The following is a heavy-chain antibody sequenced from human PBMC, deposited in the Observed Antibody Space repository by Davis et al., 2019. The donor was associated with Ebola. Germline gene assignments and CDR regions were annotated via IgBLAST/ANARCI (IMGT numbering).Heavy chain of an antibody. CDR1: GYTFTSYY. CDR2: INPSGGST. V-gene: IGHV1-46*01. Sequence: AASVKASCKASGYTFTSYYMHWVRQAPGQGLEWMGIINPSGGSTSYAQKFQGRVTMTRDTSTSTVYIELSSLRSEDTAVYYCARDGYDTYYYYGMDVWGQGTTVTVSS. D-gene: IGHD5-12*01. J-gene: IGHJ6*02. CDR3: ARDGYDTYYYYGMDV.